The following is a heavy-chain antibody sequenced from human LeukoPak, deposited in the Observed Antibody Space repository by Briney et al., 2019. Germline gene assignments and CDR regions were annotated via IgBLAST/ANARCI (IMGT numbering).Heavy chain of an antibody. J-gene: IGHJ4*02. CDR3: VKDWGSYFASGSSYFDY. CDR2: ITNSGENT. V-gene: IGHV3-23*01. D-gene: IGHD3-10*01. Sequence: GGSLRLSCEASGFSFPYGMSWVRQAPGKGLEWVSGITNSGENTYYADSVKGRFTISRDNSKNTLFLEMNSLRGDDTAVYYCVKDWGSYFASGSSYFDYWGQGTLVTVSS. CDR1: GFSFPYG.